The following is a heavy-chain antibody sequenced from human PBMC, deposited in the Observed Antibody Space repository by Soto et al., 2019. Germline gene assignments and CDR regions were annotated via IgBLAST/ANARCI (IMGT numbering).Heavy chain of an antibody. CDR2: TYSTGST. J-gene: IGHJ5*02. V-gene: IGHV4-4*07. D-gene: IGHD3-10*01. CDR3: ARDQGYYGSETFTWFDP. CDR1: GGSFSSYY. Sequence: TSETLSLTCTVSGGSFSSYYWSWFRQAAGKGLEWIGRTYSTGSTNYNPSLKSRVTMSLDTSKNHFSLKLSSVTAADTAVYYCARDQGYYGSETFTWFDPWGQGTLVTVSS.